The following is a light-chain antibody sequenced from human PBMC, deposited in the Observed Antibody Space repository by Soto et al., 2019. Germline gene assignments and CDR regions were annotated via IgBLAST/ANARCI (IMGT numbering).Light chain of an antibody. Sequence: EIVTTQSPATLSVSPGERATLSCGASQSVSSNLAWYQQKPGQAPRLLIHGASTRATGIPARFSGSGSGTEFTLTISSLQSEDFAVYYCQQYNNWPRTFGQGTKVDIK. CDR2: GAS. J-gene: IGKJ1*01. CDR1: QSVSSN. V-gene: IGKV3-15*01. CDR3: QQYNNWPRT.